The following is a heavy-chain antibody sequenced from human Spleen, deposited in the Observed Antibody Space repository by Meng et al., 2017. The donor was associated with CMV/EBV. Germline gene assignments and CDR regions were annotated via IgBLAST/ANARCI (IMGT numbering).Heavy chain of an antibody. CDR1: GFTFSDYW. CDR3: AKGRTDFWSGKQVGFQY. Sequence: SLKISCAASGFTFSDYWMTWVRQAPGKGLEWVSGLSWNSGNIYYADSVKGRFTISRDNAKNSLYLQMNSLRPDDTALYFRAKGRTDFWSGKQVGFQYWGQGTLVTVSS. J-gene: IGHJ1*01. CDR2: LSWNSGNI. V-gene: IGHV3-9*01. D-gene: IGHD3-3*01.